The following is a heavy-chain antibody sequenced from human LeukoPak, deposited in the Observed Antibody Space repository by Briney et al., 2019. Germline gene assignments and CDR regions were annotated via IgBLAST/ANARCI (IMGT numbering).Heavy chain of an antibody. CDR2: INHSGST. CDR3: ARIYGVRGVIGFDP. Sequence: SETLSLTCTVSGGSISSSSYYWGWIRQPPGNGLEWIGEINHSGSTNYNPSLKSRVTISVDTSKNQFSLKLSSVTAADTAVYYCARIYGVRGVIGFDPWGQGTLVTVSS. CDR1: GGSISSSSYY. J-gene: IGHJ5*02. D-gene: IGHD3-10*02. V-gene: IGHV4-39*07.